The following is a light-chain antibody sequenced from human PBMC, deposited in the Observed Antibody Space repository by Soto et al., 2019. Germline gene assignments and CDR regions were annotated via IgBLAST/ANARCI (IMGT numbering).Light chain of an antibody. CDR3: QHRHSYPIT. J-gene: IGKJ5*01. CDR1: QGISSF. CDR2: TAS. Sequence: DLQLTQSPSFLSASVGDRVTITCRASQGISSFLAWYQQEPGKAPKLLIHTASTLQGGVPSRFSGSGSGTEFTLTISSLQPEDFATYYCQHRHSYPITFGQGTRLEIK. V-gene: IGKV1-9*01.